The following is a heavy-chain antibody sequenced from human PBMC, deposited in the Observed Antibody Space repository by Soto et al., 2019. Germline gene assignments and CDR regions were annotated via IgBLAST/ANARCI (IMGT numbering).Heavy chain of an antibody. CDR1: GFTFSSYS. J-gene: IGHJ4*02. Sequence: PGGSLRLSCAASGFTFSSYSMNWVRQAPGKGLEWVSSISSSSSYIYYADSVKGRFTIARDNAKSSLYLQMNSLRAEDTAVYYCARDRGSGSYYNGAPYFDYWGQGTLVTVSS. V-gene: IGHV3-21*01. CDR2: ISSSSSYI. D-gene: IGHD3-10*01. CDR3: ARDRGSGSYYNGAPYFDY.